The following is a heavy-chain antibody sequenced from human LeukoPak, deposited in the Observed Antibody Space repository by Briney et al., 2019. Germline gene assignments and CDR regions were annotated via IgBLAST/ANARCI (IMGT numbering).Heavy chain of an antibody. D-gene: IGHD6-13*01. CDR2: IYYSGST. J-gene: IGHJ4*02. CDR3: ARVTNWAGIAAAAIFDY. CDR1: GGSISNYY. Sequence: PSETLSLTCTVSGGSISNYYWSWLRQPPGKGLEWIGYIYYSGSTYYNPSLKSRVTISVDTSKNQFSLKLSSVTAADTAVYYCARVTNWAGIAAAAIFDYWGQGTLVTVSS. V-gene: IGHV4-59*08.